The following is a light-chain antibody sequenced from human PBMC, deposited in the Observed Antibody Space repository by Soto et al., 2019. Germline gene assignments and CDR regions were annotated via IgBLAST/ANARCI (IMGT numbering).Light chain of an antibody. Sequence: EIVLTQSPGTLSLSPGERATLSCRSSQSVSSNDLAWYQQKPDQAPRLVIYDVSGRATGIPDRFSSSVSGADFALTICRLEPEDFAEYYCQQYGSSPTCGQGTEVEIK. V-gene: IGKV3-20*01. J-gene: IGKJ1*01. CDR3: QQYGSSPT. CDR2: DVS. CDR1: QSVSSND.